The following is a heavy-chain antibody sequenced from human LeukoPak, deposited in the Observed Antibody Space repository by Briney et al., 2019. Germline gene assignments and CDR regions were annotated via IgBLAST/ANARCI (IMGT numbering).Heavy chain of an antibody. D-gene: IGHD2-15*01. CDR3: AKGGYTTWFDP. V-gene: IGHV3-23*01. CDR1: GFTFREYS. CDR2: IRSNGGDT. J-gene: IGHJ5*02. Sequence: PGGSLRLSCAASGFTFREYSMSWVRQAPGKGLEWVSNIRSNGGDTYYTDSVKGRFTISRDNSKNTLYLEMNSLRAGDTAVYHCAKGGYTTWFDPWGQGTLVTVSS.